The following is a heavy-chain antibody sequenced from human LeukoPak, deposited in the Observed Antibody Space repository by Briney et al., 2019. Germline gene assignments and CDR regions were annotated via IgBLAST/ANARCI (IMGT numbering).Heavy chain of an antibody. D-gene: IGHD4-23*01. Sequence: GESLKISCKGSGYSFTSYWIGWVRQMPGEGLEWMGIIYPGDSDTRYSPSFQGQVTISADKSISTAYLQWSSLKASDTAMYYCARHKTTVVTPNYYYGMDVWGQGTTVTVSS. CDR2: IYPGDSDT. CDR3: ARHKTTVVTPNYYYGMDV. J-gene: IGHJ6*02. V-gene: IGHV5-51*01. CDR1: GYSFTSYW.